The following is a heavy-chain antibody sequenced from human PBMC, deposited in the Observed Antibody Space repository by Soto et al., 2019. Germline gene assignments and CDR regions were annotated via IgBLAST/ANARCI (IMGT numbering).Heavy chain of an antibody. CDR2: IIPIFGTA. CDR3: TRAPLGIIVAPDF. CDR1: GGTFSSYA. J-gene: IGHJ4*02. V-gene: IGHV1-69*13. D-gene: IGHD3-22*01. Sequence: SVKVSCKASGGTFSSYAISWVRQAPGQGLEWMGGIIPIFGTANYAQKFQGRVTITADESTSTAYMELSSLRSEDTAVYYCTRAPLGIIVAPDFWGQGTPVTVSS.